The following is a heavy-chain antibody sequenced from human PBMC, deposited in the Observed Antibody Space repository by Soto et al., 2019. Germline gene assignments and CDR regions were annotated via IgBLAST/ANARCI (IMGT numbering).Heavy chain of an antibody. CDR3: ARARFQVLYGKPYFDS. V-gene: IGHV4-38-2*01. Sequence: PSETLSLTCAVSGDSIISIYHWAWIRQPPGRSLEWIANIYHSGNTYYTPSLKSRLTISVDTSKNHFSLMVNSVTAADTAVYYCARARFQVLYGKPYFDSWGQGTLVTVSS. CDR1: GDSIISIYH. D-gene: IGHD2-2*02. CDR2: IYHSGNT. J-gene: IGHJ4*02.